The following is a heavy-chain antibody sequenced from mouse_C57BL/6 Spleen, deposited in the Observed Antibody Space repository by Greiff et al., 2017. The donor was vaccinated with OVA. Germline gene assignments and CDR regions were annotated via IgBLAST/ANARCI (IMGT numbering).Heavy chain of an antibody. CDR1: GFTFSDYG. Sequence: EVKLVESGGGLVKPGGSLKLSCAASGFTFSDYGMHWVRQAPEKGLEWVAYISSGSSTIYYADTVRGRFTISRDNAKNTLFLQMTSLRSEDTAMYYCAWRLVYFGYWGQGTTLTVSS. J-gene: IGHJ2*01. D-gene: IGHD2-2*01. CDR3: AWRLVYFGY. V-gene: IGHV5-17*01. CDR2: ISSGSSTI.